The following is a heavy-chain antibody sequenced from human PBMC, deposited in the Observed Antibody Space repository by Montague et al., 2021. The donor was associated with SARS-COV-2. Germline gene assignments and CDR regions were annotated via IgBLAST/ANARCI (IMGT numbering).Heavy chain of an antibody. Sequence: SETLSLTCTVSGGSASRISSHWGWLRQPPGKGLECIGSFYYAGGTQYNPSLKSRVTISVDTSNDQFSLKMNSVTAADTAVYFCARLYGSSFDYWGQGTLVTVSS. V-gene: IGHV4-39*01. CDR1: GGSASRISSH. D-gene: IGHD4-17*01. CDR2: FYYAGGT. CDR3: ARLYGSSFDY. J-gene: IGHJ4*02.